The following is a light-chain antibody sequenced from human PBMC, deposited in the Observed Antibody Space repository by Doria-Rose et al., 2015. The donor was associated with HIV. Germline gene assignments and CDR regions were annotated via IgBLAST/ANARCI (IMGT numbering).Light chain of an antibody. V-gene: IGKV3-20*01. CDR1: QSVSANY. CDR2: GAS. CDR3: HQYASSRT. Sequence: EIVLTQSPGTLSLSPGERATLSCRASQSVSANYLAWYQQRPGQSPRLPIYGASSRATDIPDRFSGSGSGTDFTLTVSRLEPEDFAVYYCHQYASSRTFGQGTKVEIK. J-gene: IGKJ1*01.